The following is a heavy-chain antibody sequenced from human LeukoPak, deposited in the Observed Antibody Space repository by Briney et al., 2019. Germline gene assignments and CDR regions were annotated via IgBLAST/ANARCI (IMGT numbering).Heavy chain of an antibody. CDR1: GYTFTGYY. J-gene: IGHJ3*02. CDR2: INPNSGGT. CDR3: ARDLPPDDAFDI. Sequence: ASVKVSCKASGYTFTGYYMHWVRQAPGQGLEWMGWINPNSGGTNYAQKFQGRVTMTRDTSISTAYMELSRLRSDDTAVYYCARDLPPDDAFDIWGQGTMVTVSS. V-gene: IGHV1-2*02.